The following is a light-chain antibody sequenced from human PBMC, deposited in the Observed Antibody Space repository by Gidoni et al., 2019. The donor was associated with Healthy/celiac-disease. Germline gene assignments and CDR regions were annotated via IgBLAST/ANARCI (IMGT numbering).Light chain of an antibody. CDR3: QQYGSSPRT. Sequence: EIGLTQSPGTLYLSPGERATLSCRASQSVSSSYLAWYQQKPGQAPRLFIYGASSRATGIPDRFSGSGSETDFTPTISRLEHEDFAVYYCQQYGSSPRTFGQGTKVEIK. CDR2: GAS. J-gene: IGKJ1*01. CDR1: QSVSSSY. V-gene: IGKV3-20*01.